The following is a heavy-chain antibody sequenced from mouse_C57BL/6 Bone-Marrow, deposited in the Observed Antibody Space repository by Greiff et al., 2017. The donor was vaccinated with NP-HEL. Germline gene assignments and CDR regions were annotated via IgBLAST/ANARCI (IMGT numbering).Heavy chain of an antibody. CDR1: GYTFTDYY. D-gene: IGHD1-1*01. CDR2: INPNNGGT. J-gene: IGHJ1*03. CDR3: ARGIYYYGSSFHWYFDV. V-gene: IGHV1-26*01. Sequence: EVQLQQSGPELVKPGASVKISCKASGYTFTDYYMNWVKQSHGKSLEWIGDINPNNGGTSYNQKFKGKATLTVDKSSSTAYMELSSLTSEDSAVYYCARGIYYYGSSFHWYFDVGGTGTTVTVSS.